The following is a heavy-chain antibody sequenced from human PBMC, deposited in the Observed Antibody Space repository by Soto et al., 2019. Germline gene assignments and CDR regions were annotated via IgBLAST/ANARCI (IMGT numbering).Heavy chain of an antibody. D-gene: IGHD3-9*01. CDR3: ARASRRGQSNY. CDR1: GGSFSGYY. J-gene: IGHJ4*02. CDR2: INHSGST. Sequence: PSETLSLTCAVYGGSFSGYYWSWIRQPPGKGLEWIGEINHSGSTNYNPSLKSRVTISVDTSKNQFSLKLSSVTAADTAVYYCARASRRGQSNYWGQGTLVTVSS. V-gene: IGHV4-34*01.